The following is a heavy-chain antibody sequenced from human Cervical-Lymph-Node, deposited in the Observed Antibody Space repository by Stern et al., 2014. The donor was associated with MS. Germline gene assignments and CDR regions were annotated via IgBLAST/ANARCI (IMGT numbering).Heavy chain of an antibody. CDR3: ARDHSDYYYDSSGYLDY. D-gene: IGHD3-22*01. V-gene: IGHV1-18*01. CDR1: GYTFTSYG. J-gene: IGHJ4*02. CDR2: ISAYNGNT. Sequence: QVQLVQSGAEVKKPGASVKVSCKASGYTFTSYGISWVRQAPGQGLEWMGWISAYNGNTNYAQKLQGRVTMTTDTSTSTAYMELRSLRSDDTAVYYCARDHSDYYYDSSGYLDYWGQGTLVTVSS.